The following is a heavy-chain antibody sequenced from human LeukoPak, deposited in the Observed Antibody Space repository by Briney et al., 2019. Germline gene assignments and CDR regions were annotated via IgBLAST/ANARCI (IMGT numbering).Heavy chain of an antibody. J-gene: IGHJ4*02. V-gene: IGHV3-11*06. CDR2: ISSSSYT. Sequence: GGSLRLSCAASGFTFSDYYMSWIRQAPGKGLEWVSYISSSSYTNYADSVKGRFTISRDNAKNSLYLQMNNLRAEDTAVYYCARALDYYDSSGYYPFDYWGQGTLVTVSS. D-gene: IGHD3-22*01. CDR3: ARALDYYDSSGYYPFDY. CDR1: GFTFSDYY.